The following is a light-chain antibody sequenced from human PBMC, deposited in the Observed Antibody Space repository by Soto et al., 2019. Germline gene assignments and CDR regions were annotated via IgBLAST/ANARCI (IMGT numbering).Light chain of an antibody. V-gene: IGKV3-11*01. CDR2: DAS. Sequence: EIVLTQSPATLSLSPGERATLSCRASQSVTNSLAWYQQKPGQAPRLLVYDASNRATGIPTRFSGSGSGTDFTLTISNLEPEDFAVYYCQQHISWPLTLGGGTKVEIK. CDR1: QSVTNS. J-gene: IGKJ4*01. CDR3: QQHISWPLT.